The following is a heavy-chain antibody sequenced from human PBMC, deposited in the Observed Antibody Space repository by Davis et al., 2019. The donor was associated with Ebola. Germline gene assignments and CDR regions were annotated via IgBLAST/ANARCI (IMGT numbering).Heavy chain of an antibody. D-gene: IGHD6-13*01. CDR3: ARAGFQQQLLSDY. Sequence: AASVKVSCKASGGTFSSYAISWVRQAPGQGLEWMGIINPSGGTTSYAQKFQGRVTMTRDTSTSTVYMELSSLRSEDTAVYYCARAGFQQQLLSDYWGQGTLVTVSS. CDR2: INPSGGTT. V-gene: IGHV1-46*01. J-gene: IGHJ4*02. CDR1: GGTFSSYA.